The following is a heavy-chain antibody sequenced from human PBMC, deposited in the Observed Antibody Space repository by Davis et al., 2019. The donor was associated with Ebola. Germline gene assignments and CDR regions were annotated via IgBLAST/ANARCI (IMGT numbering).Heavy chain of an antibody. CDR1: GFTFSGYS. CDR2: ISSSSSYI. CDR3: AKHLTTSWYVSDY. D-gene: IGHD2-2*01. Sequence: ESLKISCAASGFTFSGYSMNWVRQAPGKGLEWVSSISSSSSYIYYADSVKGRFTISRDNAKNSLYLQMNSLRPEDTAVYYCAKHLTTSWYVSDYWGQGTLVTVSS. V-gene: IGHV3-21*01. J-gene: IGHJ4*02.